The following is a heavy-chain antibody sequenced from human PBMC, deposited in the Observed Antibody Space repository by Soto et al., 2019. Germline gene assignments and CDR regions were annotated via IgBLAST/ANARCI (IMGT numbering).Heavy chain of an antibody. J-gene: IGHJ6*02. V-gene: IGHV1-18*01. D-gene: IGHD1-26*01. Sequence: GASVKVSCKASGYIFASYGISWVRQAPGQGLEWTGWISAYNGNTNYAQKLQGRVTMSTDTSTSTAYMELRSLRSDDTAVYYCWRSVGLGYGMDVWGQGTTVTVSS. CDR3: WRSVGLGYGMDV. CDR1: GYIFASYG. CDR2: ISAYNGNT.